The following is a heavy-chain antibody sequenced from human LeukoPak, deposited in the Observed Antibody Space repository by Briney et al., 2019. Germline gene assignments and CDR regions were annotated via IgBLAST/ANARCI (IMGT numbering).Heavy chain of an antibody. Sequence: GGSLRLSCAASGFTFSTYGMHWVRQAPGKGLEWVGLIWYDGSNKYYADSVKGRLTISRDNSKNTLYLQMTSLRAEDTAVYYCAKAGYCSSTTCSPDYYYYYVDVWGKGTTVTVSS. CDR2: IWYDGSNK. V-gene: IGHV3-33*06. CDR1: GFTFSTYG. J-gene: IGHJ6*03. CDR3: AKAGYCSSTTCSPDYYYYYVDV. D-gene: IGHD2-2*01.